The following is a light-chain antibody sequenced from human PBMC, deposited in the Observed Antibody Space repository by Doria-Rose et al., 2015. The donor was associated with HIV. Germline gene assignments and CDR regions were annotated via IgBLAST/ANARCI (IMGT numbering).Light chain of an antibody. CDR1: QSFSSTY. CDR2: DGS. J-gene: IGKJ1*01. V-gene: IGKV3-20*01. Sequence: TQSPGTLSLSPGERATLSCRASQSFSSTYLAWYQQKPGQAPSLLIYDGSTRATGIPDRLSAGGSGTDFTLTINRLEPEDFALYYCHQYGTSWTFGQGTKVEI. CDR3: HQYGTSWT.